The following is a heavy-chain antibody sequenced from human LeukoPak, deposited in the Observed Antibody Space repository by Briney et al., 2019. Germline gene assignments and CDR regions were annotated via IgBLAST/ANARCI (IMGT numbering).Heavy chain of an antibody. J-gene: IGHJ4*02. V-gene: IGHV3-21*01. D-gene: IGHD6-13*01. CDR3: ARDASDSSSWGEDY. Sequence: GGSLRLSCAASGFTFSSYSMNWVRKAPGKGLEWVSLISSSSSHIYYADSVKGRFTISRDNAKNSLYLQMNSLRAEDTAVYYCARDASDSSSWGEDYWGQGTLVTVSS. CDR1: GFTFSSYS. CDR2: ISSSSSHI.